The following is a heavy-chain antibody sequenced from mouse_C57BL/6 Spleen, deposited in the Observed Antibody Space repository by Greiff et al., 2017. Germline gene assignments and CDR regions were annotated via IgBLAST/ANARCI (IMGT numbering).Heavy chain of an antibody. Sequence: QVQLQQSGAELMKPGASVKLSCTATGYTFTGYWIEWVKQRPGHGLEWIGEILPGSGSTNYNAKFKGKATFTADTSSNTAYMQLSSLTTEDSAIYYCARPIERDSSYDYYAMDYWGQGTSLTVSS. CDR3: ARPIERDSSYDYYAMDY. D-gene: IGHD1-1*01. J-gene: IGHJ4*01. CDR1: GYTFTGYW. V-gene: IGHV1-9*01. CDR2: ILPGSGST.